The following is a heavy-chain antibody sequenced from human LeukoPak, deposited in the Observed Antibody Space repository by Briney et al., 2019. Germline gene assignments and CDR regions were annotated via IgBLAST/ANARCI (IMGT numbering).Heavy chain of an antibody. CDR3: AMAVIGSGWTLDY. D-gene: IGHD6-19*01. CDR2: ISGSGGRT. J-gene: IGHJ4*02. V-gene: IGHV3-23*01. Sequence: GGSLRLSCAASGFTFISYAMSWVRQAPGKGLEWVSSISGSGGRTSYADSVQGRFTISRDNSKNTLYLELNSLRAEDAVVYFCAMAVIGSGWTLDYWGQGTLVTVS. CDR1: GFTFISYA.